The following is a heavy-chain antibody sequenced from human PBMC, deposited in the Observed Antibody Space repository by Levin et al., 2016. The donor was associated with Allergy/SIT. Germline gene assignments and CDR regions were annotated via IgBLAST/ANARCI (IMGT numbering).Heavy chain of an antibody. CDR2: MNPSSGYT. V-gene: IGHV1-8*01. D-gene: IGHD5-12*01. J-gene: IGHJ4*02. CDR1: GYTFISYD. Sequence: ASVKVSCKASGYTFISYDINWVRQATGQGLEWMGWMNPSSGYTAYAQKFQGRVTMTRNTSISTAYMELSSLSSEDTAVYFCARDYIVTTTIKYFDSWGQGTLVTVSS. CDR3: ARDYIVTTTIKYFDS.